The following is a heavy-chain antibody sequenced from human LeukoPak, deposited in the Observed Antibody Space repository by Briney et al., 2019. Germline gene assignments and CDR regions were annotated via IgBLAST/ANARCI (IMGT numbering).Heavy chain of an antibody. D-gene: IGHD3-3*01. CDR2: IYYSGST. CDR1: GGSISSSSYY. J-gene: IGHJ4*02. CDR3: ARGDYDFWSGYPPPRFDY. Sequence: SETLSLTCTVSGGSISSSSYYWGWIRQPPGKGLEWIGSIYYSGSTYYNPSLKSRVTISVDTSKNQFSLKLSSVTAADTAVYYCARGDYDFWSGYPPPRFDYWGQGTLVTVSS. V-gene: IGHV4-39*07.